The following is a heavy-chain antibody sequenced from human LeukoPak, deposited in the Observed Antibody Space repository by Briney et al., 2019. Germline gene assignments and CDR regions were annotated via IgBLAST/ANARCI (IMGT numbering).Heavy chain of an antibody. Sequence: PGGSLRLSCAASGFTFSRYTMNWVRQAPGKGLEWVSYISSSSSTIYYADSVKGRFTISRDNAKNSLYLQMNSLRADDTAVYYCARGERPDGYNPTLFDYWGQGTLVTVSS. CDR1: GFTFSRYT. J-gene: IGHJ4*02. D-gene: IGHD5-24*01. CDR3: ARGERPDGYNPTLFDY. CDR2: ISSSSSTI. V-gene: IGHV3-48*04.